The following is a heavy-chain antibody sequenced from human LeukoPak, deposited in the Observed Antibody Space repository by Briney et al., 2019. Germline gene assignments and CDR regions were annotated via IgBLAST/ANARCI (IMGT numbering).Heavy chain of an antibody. CDR3: ATSSVAGPTAAY. Sequence: SETLSLTCAVYGGSFSGYYWSWIRQPPGKGLEWIGEINHSGSTSYNPSLKSRVTISVDTSKNQFSLKLSSVTAADTAVYYCATSSVAGPTAAYWGQGTLVTVSS. J-gene: IGHJ4*02. D-gene: IGHD6-19*01. V-gene: IGHV4-34*01. CDR2: INHSGST. CDR1: GGSFSGYY.